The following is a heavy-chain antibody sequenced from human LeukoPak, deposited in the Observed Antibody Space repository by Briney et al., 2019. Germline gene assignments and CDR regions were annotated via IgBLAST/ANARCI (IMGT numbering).Heavy chain of an antibody. D-gene: IGHD2-2*01. CDR2: IKQDGSEK. Sequence: GESLRLSCAASGFTFSSYWMSWVRQAPGKGVEWVANIKQDGSEKYYVDSVKGRFTISRDNAKNSLYLQMNSLRAEDTAVYYCARYCSSTSCYGHWFDPWGQGTLVTVSS. CDR1: GFTFSSYW. V-gene: IGHV3-7*03. CDR3: ARYCSSTSCYGHWFDP. J-gene: IGHJ5*02.